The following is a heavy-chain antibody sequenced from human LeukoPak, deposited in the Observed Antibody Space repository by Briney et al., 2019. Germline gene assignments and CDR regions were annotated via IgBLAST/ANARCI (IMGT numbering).Heavy chain of an antibody. CDR2: MNTYSGNP. CDR3: ARDYTLTLGTTTYFQH. V-gene: IGHV7-4-1*02. D-gene: IGHD1-7*01. Sequence: GASVKVSCKASGYTFTNHAVHWVRQAPGQGLEWMGWMNTYSGNPSYAQDFTGRFVFSLDTSVSTAYLQISSLKAEDTAVYYCARDYTLTLGTTTYFQHWGQGTLVTVSS. CDR1: GYTFTNHA. J-gene: IGHJ1*01.